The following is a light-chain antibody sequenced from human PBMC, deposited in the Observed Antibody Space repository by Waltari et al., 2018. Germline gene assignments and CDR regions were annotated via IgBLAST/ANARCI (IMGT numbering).Light chain of an antibody. CDR1: QSVLYRSDNNND. Sequence: DIVMTQSPDSLGVSLGERATINCKYSQSVLYRSDNNNDVAGYQQKAGQPPTVLIYWASTRESGVPDRFRASGSGTEFTLTITNLQPVDVAVYYCQQYYHTPYTFGHGTKLDIE. CDR3: QQYYHTPYT. V-gene: IGKV4-1*01. J-gene: IGKJ2*01. CDR2: WAS.